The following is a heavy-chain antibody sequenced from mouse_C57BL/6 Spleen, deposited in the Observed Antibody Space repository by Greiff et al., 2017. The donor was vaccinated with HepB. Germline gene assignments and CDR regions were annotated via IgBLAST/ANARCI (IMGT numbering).Heavy chain of an antibody. D-gene: IGHD1-1*01. J-gene: IGHJ4*01. Sequence: QVQLQQPGAELVMPGASVKLSCKASGYTFTSYWMHWVKQRPGQGLEWIGEIDPSDSYTNYNQKFKGKSTLTVDKSSSTAYMQLSSLTSEDSAVYYCARITTVAYYAMDYWGQGTSVTVSS. CDR2: IDPSDSYT. V-gene: IGHV1-69*01. CDR3: ARITTVAYYAMDY. CDR1: GYTFTSYW.